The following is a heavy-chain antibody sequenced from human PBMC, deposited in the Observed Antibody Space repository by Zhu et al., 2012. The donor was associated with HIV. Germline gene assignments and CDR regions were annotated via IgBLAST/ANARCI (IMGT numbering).Heavy chain of an antibody. V-gene: IGHV4-34*01. CDR1: GGSFSGYN. CDR3: AEFGDSVDY. Sequence: QVQLQQWGAGLLKPSETLSLTCAVYGGSFSGYNWMWIRQPPGKGLEWIGEIDHYGGTKYRPSLKRRVTISVDTSKSQFSLKMTAVTAADTAVYYCAEFGDSVDYWGPGTSSPSPQ. CDR2: IDHYGGT. D-gene: IGHD3-10*01. J-gene: IGHJ4*02.